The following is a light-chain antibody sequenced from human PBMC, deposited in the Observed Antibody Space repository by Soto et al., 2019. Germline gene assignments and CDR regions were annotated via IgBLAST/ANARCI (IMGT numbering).Light chain of an antibody. CDR3: QQSYNSPQT. V-gene: IGKV1-12*01. CDR2: AAS. CDR1: QSISSW. Sequence: DIQMTQSPSSVSASVGDRVSITCRASQSISSWLAWYQLKPGKPPRLLIYAASSLQSGVPSRFSGSGTGTDFTLTISSLQPEDFATYSCQQSYNSPQTFGQGTKVDIK. J-gene: IGKJ1*01.